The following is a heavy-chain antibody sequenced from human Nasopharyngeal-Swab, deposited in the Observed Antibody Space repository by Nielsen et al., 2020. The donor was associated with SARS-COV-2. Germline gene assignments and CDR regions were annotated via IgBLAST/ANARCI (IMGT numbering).Heavy chain of an antibody. Sequence: LRLSCAVYGGSFSGYYWSWIRQHPGKGLEWIGYIYYSGSTYYNPSLKSRVTISVDTSKNQFSLKLSSVTAADTAVYYCARDPIAARTPDYWGQGTLVTVSS. CDR3: ARDPIAARTPDY. V-gene: IGHV4-31*11. J-gene: IGHJ4*02. CDR2: IYYSGST. D-gene: IGHD6-13*01. CDR1: GGSFSGYY.